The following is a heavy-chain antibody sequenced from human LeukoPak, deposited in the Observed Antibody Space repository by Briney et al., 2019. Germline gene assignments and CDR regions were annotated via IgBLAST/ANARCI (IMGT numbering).Heavy chain of an antibody. D-gene: IGHD2-2*03. Sequence: SETLSLTCTVSGGSITTNYWSWIRQPAGKGLEWIGRIYTNGNTNYNPSLKSRVTMSVDTSKNQISLKLTSVTAADTAVCYCARDGYCSGTTCYLNWFDPWGQGTLVTVSS. CDR3: ARDGYCSGTTCYLNWFDP. CDR2: IYTNGNT. J-gene: IGHJ5*02. CDR1: GGSITTNY. V-gene: IGHV4-4*07.